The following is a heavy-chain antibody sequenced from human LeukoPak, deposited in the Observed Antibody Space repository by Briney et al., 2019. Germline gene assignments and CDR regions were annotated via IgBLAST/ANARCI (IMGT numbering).Heavy chain of an antibody. J-gene: IGHJ4*02. CDR1: GGSISSSNR. CDR2: IYHSGST. V-gene: IGHV4-4*02. D-gene: IGHD3-22*01. Sequence: SGTLSLTCAVSGGSISSSNRWSRVRQPPGKGLEWIGEIYHSGSTNYNPSLKSRVTISVDKSKNQFSLKLSSVTAADTAVYYCARRSRTYYDSSAFLDYWGQGTLVTVSS. CDR3: ARRSRTYYDSSAFLDY.